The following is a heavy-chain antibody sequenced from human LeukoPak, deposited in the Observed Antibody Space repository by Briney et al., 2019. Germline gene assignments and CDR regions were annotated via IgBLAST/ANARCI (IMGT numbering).Heavy chain of an antibody. CDR3: ARHASSSDSTASYYSFDY. V-gene: IGHV4-39*01. Sequence: SETLSLTCTVSGGSISSSGSFWDWIRQPPGKGLEWIGTVHYGGSTYYNPSLKSRVIIAVDTSKNQFSLRLTSVTAADTAVFYCARHASSSDSTASYYSFDYWGQGTLVTVSS. D-gene: IGHD3-22*01. J-gene: IGHJ4*02. CDR1: GGSISSSGSF. CDR2: VHYGGST.